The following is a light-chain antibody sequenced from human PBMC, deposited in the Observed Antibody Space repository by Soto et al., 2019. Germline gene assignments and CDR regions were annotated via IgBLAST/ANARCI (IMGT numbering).Light chain of an antibody. V-gene: IGLV1-44*01. CDR1: SSNMGTNT. J-gene: IGLJ1*01. CDR3: AVWDDSLNGHV. Sequence: VLTQPPSASVTPGQRVIISCYGSSSNMGTNTVHWFQQFPGTAPKLLIYTNDQRPSGVPDRFSGSNSGTSASLAISGLQSEDEADYYCAVWDDSLNGHVFGTGTKVTVL. CDR2: TND.